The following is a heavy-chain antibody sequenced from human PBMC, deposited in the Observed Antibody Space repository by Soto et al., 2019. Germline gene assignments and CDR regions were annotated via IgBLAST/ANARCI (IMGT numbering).Heavy chain of an antibody. CDR2: IYYSGST. CDR1: GGSISSGDYY. J-gene: IGHJ5*02. Sequence: PSETLSLTCTVSGGSISSGDYYWSWIRQPPGKGLEWIGYIYYSGSTYYNPSLKSRVTISVDTSKNQFSLKLSSVTAADTAVYYCARGGEVATFVAPPNNWFDPWGQGTLVTVLL. V-gene: IGHV4-30-4*01. CDR3: ARGGEVATFVAPPNNWFDP. D-gene: IGHD5-12*01.